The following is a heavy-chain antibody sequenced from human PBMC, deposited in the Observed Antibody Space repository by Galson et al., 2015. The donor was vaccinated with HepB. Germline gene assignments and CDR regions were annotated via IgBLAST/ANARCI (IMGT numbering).Heavy chain of an antibody. Sequence: CAISGDSVSSNSAAWNWIRQSPSRGLEWLGRTYYRSKWYNDYAVSVKGRITINPDTSKNQFSLQLNSVTPEDTAVYYCARDLNWNYDYYYYYMDVWGRGTTVTVSS. D-gene: IGHD1-7*01. CDR3: ARDLNWNYDYYYYYMDV. V-gene: IGHV6-1*01. CDR1: GDSVSSNSAA. CDR2: TYYRSKWYN. J-gene: IGHJ6*03.